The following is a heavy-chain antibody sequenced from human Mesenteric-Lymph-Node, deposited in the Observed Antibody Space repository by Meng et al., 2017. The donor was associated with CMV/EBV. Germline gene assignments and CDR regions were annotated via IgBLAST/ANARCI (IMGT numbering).Heavy chain of an antibody. D-gene: IGHD2-21*01. V-gene: IGHV3-30*02. Sequence: GESLKISCAASGFTFSSYGMHWVRQAPGKGLEWVAFIRYDGSNKYYADSVKGRFTISRDNSKNTLYLQMNSLRAEDTAVYYCARPVVVIAPPDYWGQGTLVTVSS. CDR3: ARPVVVIAPPDY. CDR2: IRYDGSNK. CDR1: GFTFSSYG. J-gene: IGHJ4*02.